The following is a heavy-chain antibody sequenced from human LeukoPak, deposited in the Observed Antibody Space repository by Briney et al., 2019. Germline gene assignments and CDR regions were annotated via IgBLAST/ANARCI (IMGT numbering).Heavy chain of an antibody. V-gene: IGHV4-31*03. J-gene: IGHJ4*02. CDR2: IYYSGST. CDR1: GGSISSGGYY. CDR3: ASSRDGYNSLDY. D-gene: IGHD5-24*01. Sequence: SETLSLTCTVSGGSISSGGYYWSWIRQHPGKGLEWIGYIYYSGSTYYNPSLKSRVTISVDTSKNQFSLKLSSVTAADTAVYYCASSRDGYNSLDYWGQGTLVTVSS.